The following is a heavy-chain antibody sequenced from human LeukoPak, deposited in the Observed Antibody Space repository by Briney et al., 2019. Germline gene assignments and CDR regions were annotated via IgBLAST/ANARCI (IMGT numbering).Heavy chain of an antibody. CDR2: INLDGRGT. V-gene: IGHV3-74*01. CDR1: GFQFSSFW. CDR3: TREVSGSLYFDY. J-gene: IGHJ4*02. Sequence: GGSLRLSCSASGFQFSSFWMHWVRQAPGKGLVWVSRINLDGRGTTYADSVKGRFTISRDNAKNTLYLQMNSLRAEDTAVYYCTREVSGSLYFDYWGQGTLVTVSS. D-gene: IGHD1-26*01.